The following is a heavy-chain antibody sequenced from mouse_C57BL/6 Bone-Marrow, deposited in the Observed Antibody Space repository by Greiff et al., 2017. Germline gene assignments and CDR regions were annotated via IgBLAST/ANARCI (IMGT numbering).Heavy chain of an antibody. V-gene: IGHV5-6*02. D-gene: IGHD2-1*01. CDR1: GFTFSSYG. CDR3: ARRGGVTVFFDY. CDR2: ISSGGSYT. Sequence: EVNVVESGGDLVKPGGSLKLSCAASGFTFSSYGMSWVRQTPDKRLEWVATISSGGSYTYYPDSVKGRFTISRDNAKNTLYLQMSSLKSEDTAMYYCARRGGVTVFFDYWGQGTTLTVSS. J-gene: IGHJ2*01.